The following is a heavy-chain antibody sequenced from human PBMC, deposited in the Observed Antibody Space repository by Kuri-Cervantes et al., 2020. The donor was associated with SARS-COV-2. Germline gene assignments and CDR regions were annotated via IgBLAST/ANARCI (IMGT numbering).Heavy chain of an antibody. CDR1: GYTFTGYY. D-gene: IGHD1-26*01. J-gene: IGHJ5*02. CDR3: ARGREPGPSNWFDP. Sequence: ASVKVSCKASGYTFTGYYMHWVRQAPGQGLEWMGWINPNSGGTNYAQKFQGRVTMTRDTSISTAYMELSRLRSDDTAVYYCARGREPGPSNWFDPWGLGTLVTVSS. V-gene: IGHV1-2*02. CDR2: INPNSGGT.